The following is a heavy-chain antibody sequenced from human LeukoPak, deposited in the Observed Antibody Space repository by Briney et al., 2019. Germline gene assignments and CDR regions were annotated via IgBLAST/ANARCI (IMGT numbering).Heavy chain of an antibody. CDR3: ARDEQQLGDYFDY. Sequence: PGGSLRLPCAASGLTLSSYSMNWVRQAPGKGLEWVSSISSSSSYIYYADSVKGRFTISRDNAKNSLYLQMNSLRAEDTAVYYCARDEQQLGDYFDYWGQGTLVTVSS. V-gene: IGHV3-21*01. CDR2: ISSSSSYI. CDR1: GLTLSSYS. D-gene: IGHD6-13*01. J-gene: IGHJ4*02.